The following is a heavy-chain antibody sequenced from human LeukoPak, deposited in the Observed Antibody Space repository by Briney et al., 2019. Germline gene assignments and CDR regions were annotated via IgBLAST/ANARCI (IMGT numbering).Heavy chain of an antibody. J-gene: IGHJ6*02. CDR2: FNHRGST. V-gene: IGHV4-34*01. CDR1: GRPFSGYY. CDR3: ARGEKDCYYGMDV. Sequence: ETLSLTCGGYGRPFSGYYWSWIRQPQGKGLEWIGEFNHRGSTNYNWSLKSPDSLSVDTTKNQFSLQPSSVTAADTAVYYCARGEKDCYYGMDVWGQGTTVTVSS.